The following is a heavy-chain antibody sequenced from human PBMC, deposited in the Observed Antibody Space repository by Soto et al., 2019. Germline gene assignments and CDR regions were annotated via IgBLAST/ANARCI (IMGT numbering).Heavy chain of an antibody. Sequence: GGSLRLSCAASGFTFSSYGMHWVRQAPGKGLEWVAVIWYDGSNKYYADSVKGRFTISRDNSKNTLYLQMNSLRAEDTAVYYCARVVSHGGDAFDIWGQGTMVTVSS. CDR1: GFTFSSYG. J-gene: IGHJ3*02. V-gene: IGHV3-33*01. CDR2: IWYDGSNK. CDR3: ARVVSHGGDAFDI. D-gene: IGHD4-17*01.